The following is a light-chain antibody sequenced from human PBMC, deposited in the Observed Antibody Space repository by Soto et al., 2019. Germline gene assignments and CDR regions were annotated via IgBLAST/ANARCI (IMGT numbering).Light chain of an antibody. J-gene: IGLJ2*01. CDR2: EGS. V-gene: IGLV2-23*01. Sequence: QSVLTQPASVSGSPGQSITISCTGTSSDFGSYNLVSWYQQHPGKDPKLMIYEGSKRPSGVSDRFSGSKSGYTAYLTISGLQAEDEADYYCCSYAGSSTLAFGGGTKLTVL. CDR3: CSYAGSSTLA. CDR1: SSDFGSYNL.